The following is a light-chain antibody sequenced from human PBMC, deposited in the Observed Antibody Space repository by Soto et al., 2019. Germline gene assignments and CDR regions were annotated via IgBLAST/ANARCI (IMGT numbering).Light chain of an antibody. J-gene: IGKJ1*01. CDR2: GAS. CDR3: QQYGSSPLT. V-gene: IGKV3-20*01. CDR1: QSVSSSY. Sequence: EIVLTQPPGTLSLSPGERATLSCRASQSVSSSYLAWYQQKPGQAPRLLIYGASSRATGIPDRFSGSGSGTDFTLTISRLEPKDFAVYYCQQYGSSPLTFGQGTKVEIK.